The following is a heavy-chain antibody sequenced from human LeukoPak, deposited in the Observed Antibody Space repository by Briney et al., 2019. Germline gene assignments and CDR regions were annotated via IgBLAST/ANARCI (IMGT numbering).Heavy chain of an antibody. Sequence: SQTLSLTCAISGDSVSSNSAAWNWIGQSPSRGLEWLGRTYYRSKWYNDYAVSVKSRITINPDTSKNQFSLQLNSVTPEDTAVYYCARGNTGTASRYFDWFAPSRYGMDVWGQGTTVTVSS. D-gene: IGHD3-9*01. CDR3: ARGNTGTASRYFDWFAPSRYGMDV. CDR2: TYYRSKWYN. V-gene: IGHV6-1*01. J-gene: IGHJ6*02. CDR1: GDSVSSNSAA.